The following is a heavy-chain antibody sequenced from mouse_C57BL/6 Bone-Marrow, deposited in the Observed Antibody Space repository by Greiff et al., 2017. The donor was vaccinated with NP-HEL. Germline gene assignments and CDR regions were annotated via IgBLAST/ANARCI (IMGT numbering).Heavy chain of an antibody. D-gene: IGHD2-12*01. J-gene: IGHJ4*01. CDR1: GYTFTSYN. CDR3: ARGELLRARDY. V-gene: IGHV1-12*01. Sequence: QVQLQQPGAELVRPGASVKMSCQASGYTFTSYNMHWVKQTPRQGLAWIGAIYPGNGGTSSNQKFQGKATLTVDKSSSTAYMQLSSLTSEDSAVYFCARGELLRARDYWGQGTSVTVSS. CDR2: IYPGNGGT.